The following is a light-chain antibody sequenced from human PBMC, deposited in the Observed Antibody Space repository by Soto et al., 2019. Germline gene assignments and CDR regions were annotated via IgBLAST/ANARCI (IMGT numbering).Light chain of an antibody. J-gene: IGLJ1*01. Sequence: QSVLTQSPSVSAAPGQTATISCSGSSSNIESNYVSWYQQLPGAAPKLLIYDSDKRPSGIPERFSASKSGTSATLGITGLQTGDEADYYCGTWDASLRLYLFGPATKLTVL. CDR1: SSNIESNY. CDR3: GTWDASLRLYL. V-gene: IGLV1-51*01. CDR2: DSD.